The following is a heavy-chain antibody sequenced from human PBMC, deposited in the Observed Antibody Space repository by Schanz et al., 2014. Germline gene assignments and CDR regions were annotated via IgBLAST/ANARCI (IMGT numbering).Heavy chain of an antibody. CDR1: GFTFSTST. J-gene: IGHJ4*02. Sequence: EVHLVESGGGLVQPGGSLRLSCAASGFTFSTSTMHWVRQAPGKGLEYVSSISSKGDMTFYGNSVKGRFTISRDNSKNTLYLQMNSLRPEDTAVYYCAKYRGYYRVSGSYRELEYWGQGTLVTVSS. V-gene: IGHV3-64*01. CDR2: ISSKGDMT. CDR3: AKYRGYYRVSGSYRELEY. D-gene: IGHD3-10*01.